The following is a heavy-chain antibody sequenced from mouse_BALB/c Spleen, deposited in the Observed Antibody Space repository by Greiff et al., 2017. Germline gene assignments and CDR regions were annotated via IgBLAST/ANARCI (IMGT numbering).Heavy chain of an antibody. CDR2: ISCYNGAT. J-gene: IGHJ4*01. V-gene: IGHV1S34*01. Sequence: LVKTGASVKISCKASGYSFTGYYMHWVKQSHGKSLEWIGYISCYNGATSYNQKFKGKATFTVDTSSSTAYLQFNSLTSEDSAVYYCARREFGSRRYYAMDYWGQGTSVTVSS. D-gene: IGHD1-1*01. CDR1: GYSFTGYY. CDR3: ARREFGSRRYYAMDY.